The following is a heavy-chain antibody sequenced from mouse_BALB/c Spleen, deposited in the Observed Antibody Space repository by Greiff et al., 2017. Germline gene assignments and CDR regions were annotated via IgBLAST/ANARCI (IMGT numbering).Heavy chain of an antibody. CDR3: ARGGSITRGFDY. V-gene: IGHV3-2*02. D-gene: IGHD1-2*01. CDR1: GYSITSDYA. J-gene: IGHJ2*01. Sequence: VQLKESGPGLVKPSQSLSLTCTVTGYSITSDYAWNWIRQFPGNKLEWMGYISYSGSTSYNPSLKSRISITRDTSKNQFFLQLNSVTTEDTATYYCARGGSITRGFDYWGQGTTLTVSS. CDR2: ISYSGST.